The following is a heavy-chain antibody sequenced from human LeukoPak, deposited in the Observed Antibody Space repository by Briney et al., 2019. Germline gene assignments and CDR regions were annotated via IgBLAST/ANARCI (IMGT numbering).Heavy chain of an antibody. J-gene: IGHJ3*02. CDR3: ARILWAYSSSPYGAFDI. CDR1: GGSFSGYY. V-gene: IGHV4-34*01. D-gene: IGHD6-13*01. CDR2: INHSGST. Sequence: PSETLSLTCAVYGGSFSGYYWSWIRQPPGKGLGWIVEINHSGSTNYNPSLKSRVTISVDTSKNQFSLKLSSVTAADTAVYYCARILWAYSSSPYGAFDIWGQGTMVTVSS.